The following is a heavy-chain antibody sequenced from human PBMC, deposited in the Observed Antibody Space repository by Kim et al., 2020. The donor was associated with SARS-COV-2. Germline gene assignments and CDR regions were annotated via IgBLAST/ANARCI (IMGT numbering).Heavy chain of an antibody. V-gene: IGHV3-23*01. J-gene: IGHJ3*02. CDR2: ISGSGGST. CDR1: GFTFSSYA. D-gene: IGHD5-18*01. CDR3: AKSPNDESIQLWLLGAFDI. Sequence: GGSLRLSCAASGFTFSSYAMSWVRQAPGKGLEWVSAISGSGGSTYYADSVKGRFTISRDNSKNTLYLQMNSLRAEDTAVYYCAKSPNDESIQLWLLGAFDIWGQGTMVTVSS.